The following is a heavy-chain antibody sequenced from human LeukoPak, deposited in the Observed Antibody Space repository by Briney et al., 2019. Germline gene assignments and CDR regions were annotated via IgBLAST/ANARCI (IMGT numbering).Heavy chain of an antibody. V-gene: IGHV3-21*01. J-gene: IGHJ4*02. CDR2: ISSSSSYI. CDR3: ASGGIVVVPHYFDY. D-gene: IGHD2-15*01. Sequence: PGGSLRLSCAASGFTFSSYSMNWGRQAPGKGLEWVSSISSSSSYIYYADSVKGRFTISREKAKNSLSLQMNSLRAEDTAVYYCASGGIVVVPHYFDYWGQGTLVTVSS. CDR1: GFTFSSYS.